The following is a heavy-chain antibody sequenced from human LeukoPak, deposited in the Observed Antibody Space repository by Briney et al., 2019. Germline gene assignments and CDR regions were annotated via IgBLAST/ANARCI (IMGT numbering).Heavy chain of an antibody. CDR2: LYTGGTT. CDR3: AGPMFGELLYDY. D-gene: IGHD3-10*02. V-gene: IGHV3-53*01. J-gene: IGHJ4*02. CDR1: GFNVSSNY. Sequence: GGSLRLSCTASGFNVSSNYMSWVRQAPGKGLEWVSLLYTGGTTYYADSVKGRFTISRDNSKNTLYLQMNSPRSEDTAVYYCAGPMFGELLYDYWGQGTLVTVSS.